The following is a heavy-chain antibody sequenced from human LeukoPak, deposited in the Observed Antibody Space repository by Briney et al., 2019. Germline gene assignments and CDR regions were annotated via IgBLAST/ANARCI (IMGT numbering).Heavy chain of an antibody. CDR1: GYTFTTYD. CDR3: ARAQGLLWFGIYYYYCMDV. Sequence: ASVKVSCKASGYTFTTYDITWVRQATGQGLEWMGWMNPNSGNTAYAQKFQGRVTITRNTSISTAYMELSSLRSEDTAVYYCARAQGLLWFGIYYYYCMDVWGKGTTVTISS. CDR2: MNPNSGNT. J-gene: IGHJ6*03. V-gene: IGHV1-8*03. D-gene: IGHD3-10*01.